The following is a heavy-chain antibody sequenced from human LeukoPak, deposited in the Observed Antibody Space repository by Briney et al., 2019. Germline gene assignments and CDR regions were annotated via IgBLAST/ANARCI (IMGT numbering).Heavy chain of an antibody. V-gene: IGHV3-23*01. CDR2: ISGSGGST. J-gene: IGHJ4*02. Sequence: GGSLRLSCAASGFTFSSYAMSWVRQAPGKGLEWVSAISGSGGSTYYADSVKGRFTISRDNSKNTLYLQMNSLKAEDTAMYYCARAKSYVLDYWGQGALVTVSS. D-gene: IGHD5-18*01. CDR1: GFTFSSYA. CDR3: ARAKSYVLDY.